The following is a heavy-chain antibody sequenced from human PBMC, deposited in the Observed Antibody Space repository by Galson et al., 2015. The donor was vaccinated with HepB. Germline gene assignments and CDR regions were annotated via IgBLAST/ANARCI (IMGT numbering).Heavy chain of an antibody. D-gene: IGHD3-22*01. J-gene: IGHJ4*02. CDR2: INKDGREK. CDR3: ARDHDNGRYYQGYFEF. CDR1: GFTFSSSW. Sequence: SLRLSCAASGFTFSSSWLSWVRQAPGKGLEWVANINKDGREKSYVDSVQGRFTISRDNAKNSLYLQMNSLRAEDTALYYCARDHDNGRYYQGYFEFWGQGTLVTVSS. V-gene: IGHV3-7*03.